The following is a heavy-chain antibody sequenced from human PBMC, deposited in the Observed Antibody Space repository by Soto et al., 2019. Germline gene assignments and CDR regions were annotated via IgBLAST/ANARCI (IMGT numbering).Heavy chain of an antibody. CDR2: VNDRGGST. Sequence: EVQLLESGGGLVQPGGSLRLSCSTSGFTFWNFAMAWVRQGPGKGLELVSTVNDRGGSTYYADSVKGRFTISRDDSENTLHLQMSSLRTDDTAIYYCARWGSGTNFYYHYAMDVWGQGTTVTVSS. V-gene: IGHV3-23*01. D-gene: IGHD3-16*01. CDR3: ARWGSGTNFYYHYAMDV. CDR1: GFTFWNFA. J-gene: IGHJ6*02.